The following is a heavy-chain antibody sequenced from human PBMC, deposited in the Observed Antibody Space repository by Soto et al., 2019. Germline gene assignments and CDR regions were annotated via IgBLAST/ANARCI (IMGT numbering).Heavy chain of an antibody. CDR2: IYYSGST. J-gene: IGHJ3*02. D-gene: IGHD3-3*01. CDR3: ARAGDYDFWSGYSNDAFDI. CDR1: SDSMSGYY. V-gene: IGHV4-59*01. Sequence: SETLSLTGTVSSDSMSGYYWNWIRQPPGKGLEWIGYIYYSGSTNYNPSLKSRVTISVDTSKNQFSLKLSSVTAADTAVYYCARAGDYDFWSGYSNDAFDIWGQGTMVTVS.